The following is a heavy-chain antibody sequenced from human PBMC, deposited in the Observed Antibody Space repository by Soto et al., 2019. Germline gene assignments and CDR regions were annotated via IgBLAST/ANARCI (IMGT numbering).Heavy chain of an antibody. D-gene: IGHD3-3*01. CDR1: GYTFTSYG. CDR2: ISAYNGNT. J-gene: IGHJ6*02. Sequence: GASVKVSCKASGYTFTSYGISWVRQAPGQGLEWMGWISAYNGNTNNAQKLQGRVTMTTDTSTSTAYMELRSLRSDDTAVYYCARDLGRFLEWLLYRSYGMDVWGQGTTVTVSS. V-gene: IGHV1-18*04. CDR3: ARDLGRFLEWLLYRSYGMDV.